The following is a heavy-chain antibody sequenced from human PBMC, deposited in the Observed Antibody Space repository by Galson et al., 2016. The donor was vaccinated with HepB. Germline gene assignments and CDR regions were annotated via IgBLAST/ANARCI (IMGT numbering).Heavy chain of an antibody. V-gene: IGHV3-11*06. CDR3: ARDGGRGQHALGV. CDR1: GFTFSDYY. Sequence: SLRLSCAASGFTFSDYYMTWIRQAPGTGLEWVSYISGTTNYINYADAVKGRFTISRDNARNSLYLQMNSLRAEDTALYYCARDGGRGQHALGVWGQGTRVTVSS. D-gene: IGHD3-16*01. CDR2: ISGTTNYI. J-gene: IGHJ4*02.